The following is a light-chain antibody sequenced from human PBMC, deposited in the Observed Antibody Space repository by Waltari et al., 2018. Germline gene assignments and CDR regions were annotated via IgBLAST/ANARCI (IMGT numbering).Light chain of an antibody. CDR1: QDIRIY. Sequence: IQMTQSPSSLSAFIGDRVTITCQASQDIRIYLNWYQQKPGKAPKLLIYDASNLQTGVPSRFSGSGSGTDFTFTISSLQPEDIATYYCQQYDTTFGGGTRVEIK. CDR2: DAS. V-gene: IGKV1-33*01. CDR3: QQYDTT. J-gene: IGKJ4*01.